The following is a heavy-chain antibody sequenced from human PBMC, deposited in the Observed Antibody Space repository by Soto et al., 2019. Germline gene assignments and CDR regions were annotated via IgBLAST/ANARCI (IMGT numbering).Heavy chain of an antibody. Sequence: PSETLSLTCDVSGASISSDNWWGWFRQPPGKGLEWIGEIYHSGSTNYNPSLKSRVTISVDKSKNQLPLKLTSVTAADTAIYYCARVSAATMLRGVIINWGRGTLVTVSS. V-gene: IGHV4-4*02. CDR3: ARVSAATMLRGVIIN. D-gene: IGHD3-10*01. J-gene: IGHJ4*02. CDR1: GASISSDNW. CDR2: IYHSGST.